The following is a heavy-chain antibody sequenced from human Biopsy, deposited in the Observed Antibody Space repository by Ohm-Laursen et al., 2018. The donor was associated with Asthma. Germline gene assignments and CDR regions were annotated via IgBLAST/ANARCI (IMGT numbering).Heavy chain of an antibody. D-gene: IGHD3-3*01. Sequence: SLRLSCSASGFTFSDSYMSWIRQAPGKGLEWVAVGGSYYDGGLKYYADSVNGRFTVSRDDSKNTLYLQMNSLRPDDTAVYYCARDVMEWYLPAFDFWGQGTLVTVSS. V-gene: IGHV3-30-3*01. CDR2: GGSYYDGGLK. J-gene: IGHJ4*02. CDR1: GFTFSDSY. CDR3: ARDVMEWYLPAFDF.